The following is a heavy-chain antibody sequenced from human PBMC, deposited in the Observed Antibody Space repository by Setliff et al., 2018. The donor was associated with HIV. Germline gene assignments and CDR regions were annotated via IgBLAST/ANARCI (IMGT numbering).Heavy chain of an antibody. CDR1: GGSISSSSYY. Sequence: SETLSLTCTVSGGSISSSSYYWGWIRQPPGKGLEWIGSSYYSGSTDHNPSLKRRVSISLDTSKNQFSLRLKSVTAADTALYYCASGNPFDGFDMWGQGTMVTVSS. CDR3: ASGNPFDGFDM. J-gene: IGHJ3*02. D-gene: IGHD1-1*01. V-gene: IGHV4-39*07. CDR2: SYYSGST.